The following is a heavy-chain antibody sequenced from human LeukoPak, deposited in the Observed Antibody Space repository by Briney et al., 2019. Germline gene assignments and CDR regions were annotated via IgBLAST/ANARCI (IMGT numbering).Heavy chain of an antibody. D-gene: IGHD2-21*02. CDR1: GYSISSGYY. CDR3: AREGCGGDCYYYYYYMDV. V-gene: IGHV4-38-2*02. J-gene: IGHJ6*03. CDR2: IYHSGST. Sequence: SETLSLTCTVSGYSISSGYYWGWIRQPPGKGLEWIGSIYHSGSTYYNPSLKSRVTISVDTSKNQFSLKLSSVTAADTAVYYCAREGCGGDCYYYYYYMDVWGKGTTVTVSS.